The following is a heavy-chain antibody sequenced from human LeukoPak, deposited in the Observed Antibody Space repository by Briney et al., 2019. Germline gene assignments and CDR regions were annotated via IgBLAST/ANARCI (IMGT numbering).Heavy chain of an antibody. J-gene: IGHJ6*03. V-gene: IGHV4-4*02. Sequence: SGTLSLTCAVSGGSISSSNWWSWVRQPPGKGLEWIGEIYHSGSTNYNPSLKSRVTMSVDTSKNQFSLKLSSVTAADTAVYYCARDVRKAVAGTQIRRYYYMDVWGKGTTVTISS. CDR1: GGSISSSNW. CDR3: ARDVRKAVAGTQIRRYYYMDV. CDR2: IYHSGST. D-gene: IGHD6-19*01.